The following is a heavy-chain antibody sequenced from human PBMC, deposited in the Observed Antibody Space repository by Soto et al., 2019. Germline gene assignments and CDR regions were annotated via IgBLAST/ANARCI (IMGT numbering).Heavy chain of an antibody. V-gene: IGHV4-34*01. J-gene: IGHJ4*01. CDR2: ISHRGST. CDR3: ARAGDSSGYSDY. D-gene: IGHD3-22*01. Sequence: SQTLSLTCAVYGGSFSGYYWIWIRQPPGKGLEWIGEISHRGSTNYNPSLKSRVTMSVDTSKNQFSLKLNSVTAADTAVYYCARAGDSSGYSDYWGHGILVTVSS. CDR1: GGSFSGYY.